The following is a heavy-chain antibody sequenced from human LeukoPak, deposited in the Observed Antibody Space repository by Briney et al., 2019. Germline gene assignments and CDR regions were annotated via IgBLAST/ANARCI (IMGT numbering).Heavy chain of an antibody. CDR1: GYTFTSYG. D-gene: IGHD3-3*01. CDR3: ARDSDFWSGYPDYYYYGMDV. V-gene: IGHV1-18*01. Sequence: ASVKVSCKASGYTFTSYGINWVRQAPGQGLEWMGWISAYNGNTNYAQKLQGRVTMTTDTSTSTAYMELRSLRSDDTAVYYCARDSDFWSGYPDYYYYGMDVWGQGTTVTVSS. J-gene: IGHJ6*02. CDR2: ISAYNGNT.